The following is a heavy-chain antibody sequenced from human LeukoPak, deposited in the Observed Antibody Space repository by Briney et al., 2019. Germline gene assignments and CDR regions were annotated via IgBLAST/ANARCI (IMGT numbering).Heavy chain of an antibody. D-gene: IGHD3-16*01. V-gene: IGHV3-30*04. J-gene: IGHJ6*03. CDR2: ISYDGSNK. CDR3: ARVGYDYVWGSYARALGYYYYMDV. CDR1: GFTFSSYA. Sequence: GGSLRLSCAASGFTFSSYAMHWVRQAPGKGLEWVAVISYDGSNKYYADSVKGRFTIPRDNSKNTLYLQMNSLRAEDTAVYYCARVGYDYVWGSYARALGYYYYMDVWGKGTTVTVSS.